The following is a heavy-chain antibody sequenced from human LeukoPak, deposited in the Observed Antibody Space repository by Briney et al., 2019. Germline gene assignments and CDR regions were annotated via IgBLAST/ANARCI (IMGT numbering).Heavy chain of an antibody. CDR3: ARSHIAAAGTAAFDI. Sequence: SVKVSCKASGGTFSSYAISWVRQAPGQGLEWMGGVIPIFGTANYAQKFQGRVTITTDESTSTAYMELSSLRPEDTAVYYCARSHIAAAGTAAFDIWGQGTMVTVSS. V-gene: IGHV1-69*05. J-gene: IGHJ3*02. CDR2: VIPIFGTA. D-gene: IGHD6-13*01. CDR1: GGTFSSYA.